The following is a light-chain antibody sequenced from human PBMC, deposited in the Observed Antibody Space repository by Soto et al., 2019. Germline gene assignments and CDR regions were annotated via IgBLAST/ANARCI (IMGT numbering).Light chain of an antibody. CDR2: GNS. V-gene: IGLV1-40*01. CDR1: SSNIGAGYD. Sequence: QSVLTQPPSVSGAPGQRVTISCTGSSSNIGAGYDVHWYQQLPGTAPKLLIYGNSNRPSGVPDRFSGDKSGTSASLAITGLQDEDEADYYCQSYDSSLSGYVVFGGGTKLTVL. CDR3: QSYDSSLSGYVV. J-gene: IGLJ2*01.